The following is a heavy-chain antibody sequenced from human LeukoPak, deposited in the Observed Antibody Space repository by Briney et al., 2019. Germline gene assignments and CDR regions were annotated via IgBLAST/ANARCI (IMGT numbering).Heavy chain of an antibody. D-gene: IGHD4-23*01. Sequence: GGSLRLSCVASGFTFSTYGMHWVRQAPGKGLVWVAIMSYDGSIKYYADSVKGRFTISRDKSKNTLYLQMNSLRAEDTAVYYCAKDSRGGGDNGGNFFDYWGQGTLVTVSS. CDR2: MSYDGSIK. CDR1: GFTFSTYG. V-gene: IGHV3-30*18. J-gene: IGHJ4*02. CDR3: AKDSRGGGDNGGNFFDY.